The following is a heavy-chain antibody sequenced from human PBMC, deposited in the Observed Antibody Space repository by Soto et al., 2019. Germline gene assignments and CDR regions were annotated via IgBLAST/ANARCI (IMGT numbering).Heavy chain of an antibody. CDR2: IYHRGSI. CDR3: ARVNFRNNWHDPHFDY. J-gene: IGHJ4*02. CDR1: GYSISSGSS. D-gene: IGHD1-1*01. Sequence: SETLSLTCAVSGYSISSGSSWGWIRQPPGRGLEWIGTIYHRGSIYYNPSLKSRVAMSVDTSRNQFSLNLNSVTAADTAVYYCARVNFRNNWHDPHFDYWGLGMLVTVSS. V-gene: IGHV4-38-2*01.